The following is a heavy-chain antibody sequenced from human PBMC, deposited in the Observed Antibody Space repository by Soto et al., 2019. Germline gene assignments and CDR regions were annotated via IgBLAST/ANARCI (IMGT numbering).Heavy chain of an antibody. CDR3: ARALTSYYDIDY. CDR1: GFTFSSYW. CDR2: INSDGSRT. V-gene: IGHV3-74*01. D-gene: IGHD3-22*01. Sequence: EVQLVESGGGLVQPGGSLRLSCAASGFTFSSYWMHWVRQAPGKGLVWVSRINSDGSRTIYADSVKGRFTISRDNAKNTLYLQMNSLRAEDTAVYYCARALTSYYDIDYWGQGTLVTVSS. J-gene: IGHJ4*02.